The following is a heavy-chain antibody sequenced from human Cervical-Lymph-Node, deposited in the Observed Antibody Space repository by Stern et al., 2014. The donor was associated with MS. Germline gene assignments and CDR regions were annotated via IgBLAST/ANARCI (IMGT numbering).Heavy chain of an antibody. Sequence: VQLVESGGGVVQPGTSLRLSCAASGFSFSDYGIHWVRQGPGKALEWVAVISYDGTHKYYADSLKGRVTISRDNSKNTLSLQMSSLRSDDTAVYYCAKDLGGNAFDYWGQGTLVTVSS. CDR3: AKDLGGNAFDY. D-gene: IGHD4-23*01. CDR2: ISYDGTHK. J-gene: IGHJ4*02. CDR1: GFSFSDYG. V-gene: IGHV3-30*18.